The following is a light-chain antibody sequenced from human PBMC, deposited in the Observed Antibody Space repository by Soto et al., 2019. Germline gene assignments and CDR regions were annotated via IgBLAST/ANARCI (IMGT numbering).Light chain of an antibody. CDR2: EVS. CDR3: NSYGGSSNVV. V-gene: IGLV2-8*01. CDR1: SSDVGGYNF. J-gene: IGLJ2*01. Sequence: QSALTQPPSASGSPGQSVTISCTGTSSDVGGYNFVSWYQQYPGKAPKIIIYEVSKRASGVPDRFSGSKSGNTASLTVSGLQADDEADYYCNSYGGSSNVVFGEGTQLTVL.